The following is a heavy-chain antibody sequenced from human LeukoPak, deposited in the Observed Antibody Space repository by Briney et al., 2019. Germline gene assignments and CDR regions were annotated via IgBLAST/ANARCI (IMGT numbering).Heavy chain of an antibody. Sequence: ASVKVSCKASGYTFTSYGISWVRQAPGQGLEWMGWISAYNGNTNYAQKLQGRVTMTEDTSTDTAYMELSSLRSEDTAVYYCATDPPTLWARPTHTPKDWYLDLWGRGTLVTVSS. CDR3: ATDPPTLWARPTHTPKDWYLDL. CDR1: GYTFTSYG. J-gene: IGHJ2*01. V-gene: IGHV1-18*01. CDR2: ISAYNGNT. D-gene: IGHD2/OR15-2a*01.